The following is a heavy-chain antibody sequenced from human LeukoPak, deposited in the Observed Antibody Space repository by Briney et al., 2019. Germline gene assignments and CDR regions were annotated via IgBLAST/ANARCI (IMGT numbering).Heavy chain of an antibody. CDR1: GGSFSGYY. CDR3: ARDCRSLRGYSYGLTDY. J-gene: IGHJ4*02. V-gene: IGHV4-34*01. CDR2: INHSGST. Sequence: SENLSLTCAVYGGSFSGYYWSWIRQPPGKGLEWIGEINHSGSTNYNPSLKSRVTISVDTSKNQFSLKLSSVTAADTAVYYYARDCRSLRGYSYGLTDYWGQGTLVTVSS. D-gene: IGHD5-18*01.